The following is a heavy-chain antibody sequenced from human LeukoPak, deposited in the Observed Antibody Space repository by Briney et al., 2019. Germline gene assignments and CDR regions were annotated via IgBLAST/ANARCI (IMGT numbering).Heavy chain of an antibody. CDR1: GYTFTSYD. D-gene: IGHD6-19*01. CDR2: MNPNSGNT. Sequence: ASVKVSCKASGYTFTSYDINWVRQATGQGLEWMGWMNPNSGNTGYAQKFQGRVTMTRNTSISTAYMELSSLRSEDTAVYYCARARVAVAGIKGHWFDPWGQGTLVTVSS. V-gene: IGHV1-8*01. J-gene: IGHJ5*02. CDR3: ARARVAVAGIKGHWFDP.